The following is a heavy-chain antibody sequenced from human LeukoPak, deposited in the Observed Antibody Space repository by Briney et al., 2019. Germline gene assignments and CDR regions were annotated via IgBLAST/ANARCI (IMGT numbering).Heavy chain of an antibody. CDR1: GFTVSSNY. J-gene: IGHJ4*01. Sequence: GGSLRLSCAASGFTVSSNYMNWVRQAPGKGLEWVSYISSSSSTIYYADSVKGRFTISRDNAKNSLYLQMNSLRAEDTAVYYCARGPYGGNSLYFDYWGQGTLVTVSS. CDR2: ISSSSSTI. D-gene: IGHD4-23*01. CDR3: ARGPYGGNSLYFDY. V-gene: IGHV3-48*01.